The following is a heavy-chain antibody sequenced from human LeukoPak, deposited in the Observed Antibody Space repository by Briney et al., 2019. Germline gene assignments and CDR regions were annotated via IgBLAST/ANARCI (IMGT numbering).Heavy chain of an antibody. D-gene: IGHD6-13*01. CDR1: GGSMSGTSYY. V-gene: IGHV4-31*03. CDR2: IYYSGST. Sequence: SETLSLTCIVSGGSMSGTSYYWHWIRQHPGKGLEWIGYIYYSGSTYYNPSLKSRVTISVDTSKNQFSLKLSSVTAADTAVYYCARSAPNWFDPWGQGTLVTVSS. CDR3: ARSAPNWFDP. J-gene: IGHJ5*02.